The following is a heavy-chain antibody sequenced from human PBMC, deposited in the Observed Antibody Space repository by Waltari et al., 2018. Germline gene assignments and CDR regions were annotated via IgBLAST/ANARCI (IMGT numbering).Heavy chain of an antibody. CDR2: IVVGSGNT. J-gene: IGHJ6*02. Sequence: QMQLVQSGPEVKKPGTSVKVSCKASGFTFTSSAVQWVRQARGQRLEWIGWIVVGSGNTNYAQKFQERVTITRDMSTSTAYMELSSLRSEDTAVYYCAALGATPDYYYGMDVWGQGTTVTVSS. V-gene: IGHV1-58*01. CDR3: AALGATPDYYYGMDV. CDR1: GFTFTSSA. D-gene: IGHD1-26*01.